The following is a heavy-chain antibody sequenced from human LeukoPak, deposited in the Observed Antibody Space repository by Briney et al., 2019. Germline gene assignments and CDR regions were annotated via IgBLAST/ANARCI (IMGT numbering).Heavy chain of an antibody. J-gene: IGHJ4*02. D-gene: IGHD2-15*01. CDR1: GYPFNNYD. Sequence: GASVKVSCKASGYPFNNYDINWVRQAPGQGLEWMGIINPSGGSTSYAQKFQGRVTMTRDMSTSTVYMELSSLGSEDTAVYYCARVRGGSYEWDYWGQGTLVTVSS. V-gene: IGHV1-46*02. CDR2: INPSGGST. CDR3: ARVRGGSYEWDY.